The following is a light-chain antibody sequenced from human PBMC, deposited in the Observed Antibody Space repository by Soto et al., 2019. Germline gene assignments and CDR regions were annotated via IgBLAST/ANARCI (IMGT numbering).Light chain of an antibody. CDR1: SSDVGGYNY. Sequence: QSALTQPASVSGSPGQSITISCTGISSDVGGYNYVSWYQQHPGKAPKLMIYEVSNGPSGVSNRFSGPKSGNTASLTISGLQAEDEADYYCSSYTSSSTLVVFGGGTKVTVL. V-gene: IGLV2-14*01. CDR3: SSYTSSSTLVV. J-gene: IGLJ2*01. CDR2: EVS.